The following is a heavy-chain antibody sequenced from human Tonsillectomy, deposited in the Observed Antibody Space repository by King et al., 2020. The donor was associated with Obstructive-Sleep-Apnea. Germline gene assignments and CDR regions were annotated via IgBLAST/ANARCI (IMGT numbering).Heavy chain of an antibody. CDR3: ARDRRYSSCWSPGYFDL. CDR1: GFTFSSFA. J-gene: IGHJ2*01. D-gene: IGHD6-19*01. CDR2: ISYDGSNK. V-gene: IGHV3-30*04. Sequence: VQLVESGGGVVQPGRSLRLSCAASGFTFSSFAMHWVRQAPGKGLEWVAVISYDGSNKYYADSVKGRFTISRDNSKNTLYLQMNSLRAEDTAVYYCARDRRYSSCWSPGYFDLWGRGTLVTVSS.